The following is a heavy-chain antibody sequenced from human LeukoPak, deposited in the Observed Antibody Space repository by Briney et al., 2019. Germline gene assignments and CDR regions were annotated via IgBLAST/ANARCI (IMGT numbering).Heavy chain of an antibody. CDR2: IKSDGST. CDR3: ARAPSEIGGYYPEYFRH. CDR1: GFTLSSYL. J-gene: IGHJ1*01. D-gene: IGHD3-22*01. Sequence: PGGSLRLSCAASGFTLSSYLMHWVRQAPGKGLVWVSRIKSDGSTRYADSVKGRFTISRDNAKNTVSLQMTSLRAEDTGVYYCARAPSEIGGYYPEYFRHWGQGTLVIVSS. V-gene: IGHV3-74*01.